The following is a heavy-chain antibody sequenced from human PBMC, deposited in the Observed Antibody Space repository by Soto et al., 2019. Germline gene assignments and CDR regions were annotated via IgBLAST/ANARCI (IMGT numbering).Heavy chain of an antibody. V-gene: IGHV3-30*18. CDR3: AKVQFCSNGACSVACDY. D-gene: IGHD2-8*01. J-gene: IGHJ4*02. CDR2: ISFDGSNE. CDR1: GFTFSSYG. Sequence: QVQLVQSGGGVVQPGRSLRLSCAASGFTFSSYGMHWVRRAPGKGLEWVALISFDGSNEYYADSVKGRFTISRDNSKKTLYLVMSGLRPEDTAVYYCAKVQFCSNGACSVACDYWGQGTLFTVSS.